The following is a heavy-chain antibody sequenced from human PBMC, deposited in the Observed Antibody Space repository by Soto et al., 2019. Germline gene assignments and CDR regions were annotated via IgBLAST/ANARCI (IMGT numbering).Heavy chain of an antibody. CDR1: GFTFSSYA. V-gene: IGHV3-23*01. D-gene: IGHD7-27*01. CDR2: ISGSGGST. CDR3: AKVKTPGLGRDY. J-gene: IGHJ4*02. Sequence: EVQLLESGGGLVQPGGSLRLSCAASGFTFSSYAMSWVRQAPGKGLEWVSAISGSGGSTYYADSVKGRFTISRDNSKNPLYLQMNSLRAEDTAVYYCAKVKTPGLGRDYWGQGTLVTVSS.